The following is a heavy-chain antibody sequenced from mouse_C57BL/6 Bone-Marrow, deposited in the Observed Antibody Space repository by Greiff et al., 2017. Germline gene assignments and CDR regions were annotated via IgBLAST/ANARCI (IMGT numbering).Heavy chain of an antibody. CDR3: ARYLGDY. J-gene: IGHJ2*01. CDR1: GFTFSDYG. D-gene: IGHD3-3*01. Sequence: DVKLVASGGGLVKPGGSLKLSCAASGFTFSDYGMHWVRQAPEKGLEWVAYISSGSSTIYYADTVKGRFTISRDNAKNTLFLQMTSLRSEDTAMYYCARYLGDYWGQGTTLTVSS. V-gene: IGHV5-17*01. CDR2: ISSGSSTI.